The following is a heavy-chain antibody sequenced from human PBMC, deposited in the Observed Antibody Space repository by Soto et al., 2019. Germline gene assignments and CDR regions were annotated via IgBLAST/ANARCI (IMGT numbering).Heavy chain of an antibody. CDR2: IGASGTYT. CDR3: ARIPLSGSWFFDY. CDR1: GFTFSSYG. D-gene: IGHD3-9*01. Sequence: GGSLRLSCAASGFTFSSYGMSWVRQAPGKGLEWVSAIGASGTYTYYADSVKGRFTVSRDNSKSTLYLQMNSLRAEDTALYYCARIPLSGSWFFDYWGQETLVTVSS. V-gene: IGHV3-23*01. J-gene: IGHJ4*02.